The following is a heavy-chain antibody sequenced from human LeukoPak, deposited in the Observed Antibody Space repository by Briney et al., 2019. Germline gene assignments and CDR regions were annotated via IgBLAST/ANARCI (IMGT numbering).Heavy chain of an antibody. D-gene: IGHD5-18*01. CDR3: AKVPLAPWVDTAMVQEYYFDY. CDR1: GFTFSSYA. V-gene: IGHV3-23*01. Sequence: GGSLRLSCAASGFTFSSYAMSWVRQAPGKGLEWVSAISGSGGSTYYADSVKGRFTISRDNSKNTLYLQMNSLRAEDTAVYYCAKVPLAPWVDTAMVQEYYFDYWGQGTLVTVSS. J-gene: IGHJ4*02. CDR2: ISGSGGST.